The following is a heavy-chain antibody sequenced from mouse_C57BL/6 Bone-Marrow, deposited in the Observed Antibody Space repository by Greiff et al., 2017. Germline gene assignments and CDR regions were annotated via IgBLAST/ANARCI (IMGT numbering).Heavy chain of an antibody. J-gene: IGHJ2*01. D-gene: IGHD2-4*01. CDR2: FYPGSGSI. Sequence: QVHVKQSGAELVKPGASVKLSCKASGYIFTEYTIHWVKQRSGQGLEWIGWFYPGSGSIKYNERFKDKATLTADKSSNTVYMELSRLTSEDSAVYFCARHERYYDYEGYVDYWGQGTTLTVSS. CDR3: ARHERYYDYEGYVDY. V-gene: IGHV1-62-2*01. CDR1: GYIFTEYT.